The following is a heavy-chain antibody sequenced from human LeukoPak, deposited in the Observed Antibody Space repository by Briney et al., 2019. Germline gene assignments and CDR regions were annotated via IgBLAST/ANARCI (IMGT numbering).Heavy chain of an antibody. D-gene: IGHD3-22*01. V-gene: IGHV3-33*01. CDR1: VYTFSSYC. CDR3: ARVPDYYDSSGYYDY. J-gene: IGHJ4*02. CDR2: IWYDGSNK. Sequence: PGGFLRLSWAASVYTFSSYCMHWVREAPGKGLEWVEVIWYDGSNKYYADSVKGRFTISRDNSKNTLYLQMNSLRAEDTAVYYCARVPDYYDSSGYYDYWGQGTLVTVSS.